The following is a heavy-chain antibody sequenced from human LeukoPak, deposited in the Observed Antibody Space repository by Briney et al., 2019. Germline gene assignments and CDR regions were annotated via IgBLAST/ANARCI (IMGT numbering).Heavy chain of an antibody. V-gene: IGHV3-66*01. Sequence: TGGSLRLSCAASGFSVSNNFMSWVRQAPGRGLEWVSLIFNDGSASYADPVKGRFTISRDISRNTLYLQMNSLRADDTAVYYCARDRPGGSYLDFDYWGQGTLVTVSS. CDR1: GFSVSNNF. D-gene: IGHD1-26*01. J-gene: IGHJ4*02. CDR3: ARDRPGGSYLDFDY. CDR2: IFNDGSA.